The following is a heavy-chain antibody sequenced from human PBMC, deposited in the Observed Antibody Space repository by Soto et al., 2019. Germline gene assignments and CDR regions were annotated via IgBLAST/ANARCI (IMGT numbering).Heavy chain of an antibody. Sequence: QITLEESGPTLVKPTQTLTLTCTFSGFSLSTSGVGVGWIRQSPGKALECLALIYWDDDKRYNPSLKSRLTITKDISRNQVVLTMTNMDPVDTATYYCAYRLSAGGPWDWWNFDLWGRGTPVGVFS. CDR3: AYRLSAGGPWDWWNFDL. J-gene: IGHJ2*01. CDR1: GFSLSTSGVG. CDR2: IYWDDDK. V-gene: IGHV2-5*02. D-gene: IGHD3-9*01.